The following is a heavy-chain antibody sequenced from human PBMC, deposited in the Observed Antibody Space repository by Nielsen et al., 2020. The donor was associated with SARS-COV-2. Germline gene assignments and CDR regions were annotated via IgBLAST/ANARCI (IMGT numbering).Heavy chain of an antibody. CDR3: VRGPHNECSTSFDP. CDR1: GFIFSTYW. J-gene: IGHJ5*02. CDR2: ISPDGSST. D-gene: IGHD2-2*01. Sequence: GGSLRLSCAASGFIFSTYWMHWVRQAPGKGLVWVSRISPDGSSTNYADSVKGRFTISRDNARDTLYLQMNSLRAEDTALYYCVRGPHNECSTSFDPWGQGTLVTVSS. V-gene: IGHV3-74*01.